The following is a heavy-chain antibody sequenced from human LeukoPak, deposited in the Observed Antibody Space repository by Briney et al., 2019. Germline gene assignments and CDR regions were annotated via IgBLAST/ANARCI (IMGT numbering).Heavy chain of an antibody. CDR3: AREDGTVGATSAFDI. Sequence: GGSLRLSCAASVFTFSSYTMNWVRQAPGKGVEGVSSINSRSNYIYYADSLKGRFTISRDNAQNSLYLQMNSLRAEDAAMYYCAREDGTVGATSAFDIWGQGTMVTVSS. V-gene: IGHV3-21*01. J-gene: IGHJ3*02. D-gene: IGHD1-26*01. CDR1: VFTFSSYT. CDR2: INSRSNYI.